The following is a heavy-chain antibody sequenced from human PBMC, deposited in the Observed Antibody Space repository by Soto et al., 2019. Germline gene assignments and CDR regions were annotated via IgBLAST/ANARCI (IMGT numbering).Heavy chain of an antibody. CDR1: GGSISSGGYY. CDR2: IYYSGST. V-gene: IGHV4-31*03. D-gene: IGHD3-16*01. Sequence: QVQLQESGPGLVKPSQTLSLTCTVSGGSISSGGYYWSWIRQHPGKGLEWIGYIYYSGSTYYNTSLKSRVTITVDTSKNQFSLKLSSVTAADTAVYYCASGSIWGAPMDVWGQGTTVTVSS. J-gene: IGHJ6*02. CDR3: ASGSIWGAPMDV.